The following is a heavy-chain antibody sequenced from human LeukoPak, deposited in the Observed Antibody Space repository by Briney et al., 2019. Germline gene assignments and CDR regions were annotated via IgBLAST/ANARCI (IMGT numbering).Heavy chain of an antibody. CDR3: ARDRVYDRPNDAFDI. D-gene: IGHD3-22*01. CDR2: INWNGGST. CDR1: GFTFSSYG. V-gene: IGHV3-20*04. J-gene: IGHJ3*02. Sequence: PGGSLRLSCAASGFTFSSYGMSWVRQAPGKGLEWVSGINWNGGSTGYADSVKGRFTISRDNAKNSLYLQMNSLRAEDTAVYYCARDRVYDRPNDAFDIWGQGTMVTVSS.